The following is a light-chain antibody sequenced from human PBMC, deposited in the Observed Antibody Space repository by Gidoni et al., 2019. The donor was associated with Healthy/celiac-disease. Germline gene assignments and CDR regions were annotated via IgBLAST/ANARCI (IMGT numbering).Light chain of an antibody. CDR3: QQYGSSQWT. Sequence: EIVLTQSPGTLSFSPGERATLSSRASQSVSSSYLAWYQQKPGQAPRLLIYGASSRATGIPDRFSGSGSGTDFTLTISRLEPEDFAVYYCQQYGSSQWTFGQGTKVEIK. J-gene: IGKJ1*01. V-gene: IGKV3-20*01. CDR1: QSVSSSY. CDR2: GAS.